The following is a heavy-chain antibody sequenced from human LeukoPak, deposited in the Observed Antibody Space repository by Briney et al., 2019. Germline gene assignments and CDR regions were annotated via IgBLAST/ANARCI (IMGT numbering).Heavy chain of an antibody. CDR1: GFTFSSYA. D-gene: IGHD1-7*01. CDR3: ARVWSITGTTWDY. Sequence: GGSLRLSCAASGFTFSSYAMSWVRQAPGKGLEWVSGINWNGGSTGYADSVKGRFTISRDNAKNSLYLQMNSLRAEDTALYYCARVWSITGTTWDYWGQGTLVTVSS. J-gene: IGHJ4*02. V-gene: IGHV3-20*04. CDR2: INWNGGST.